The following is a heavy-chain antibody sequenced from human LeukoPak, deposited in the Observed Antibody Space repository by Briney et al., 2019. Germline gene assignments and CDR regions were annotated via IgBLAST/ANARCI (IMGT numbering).Heavy chain of an antibody. CDR1: GGSLTSYY. J-gene: IGHJ6*03. CDR3: ARTHYYYYYMDV. Sequence: SETLSLTCNVSGGSLTSYYWSWIRQSPGRGLEYIGYIYYTGSTNYNPSLKSRVTISVDTSKNSFSLKLTSVTATDTAVYFCARTHYYYYYMDVWGKGTTVTISS. CDR2: IYYTGST. V-gene: IGHV4-59*01.